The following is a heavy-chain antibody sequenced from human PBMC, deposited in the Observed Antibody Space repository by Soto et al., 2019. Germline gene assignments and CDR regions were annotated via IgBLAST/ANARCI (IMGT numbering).Heavy chain of an antibody. Sequence: QVQLVQSGAEVRKPGASVKVSCQASGYTFTSYDINWVRQATGQGLEWMGWMNPNTGNTGYAQKFQGRVTMTRNTSITTAYMELSSLRSEDMAVYYCLRGYGSGSYPAYWGQGTLVTVSS. V-gene: IGHV1-8*01. CDR3: LRGYGSGSYPAY. CDR1: GYTFTSYD. J-gene: IGHJ4*02. D-gene: IGHD3-10*01. CDR2: MNPNTGNT.